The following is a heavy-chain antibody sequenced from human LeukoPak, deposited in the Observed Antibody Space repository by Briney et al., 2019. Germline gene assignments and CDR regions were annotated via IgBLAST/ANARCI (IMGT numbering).Heavy chain of an antibody. CDR2: IYNSGST. V-gene: IGHV4-59*01. D-gene: IGHD3-10*01. J-gene: IGHJ6*03. Sequence: ETLSLTCTVSGGSLCSYYWSCIRQPPGKGLEWSRYIYNSGSTTYNPTLKSRVTISVDTSKAQFSLKLSSVTAAGTAVYYCARVTESYVSGRRHNYYYYYMVVWGKGTPVTISS. CDR3: ARVTESYVSGRRHNYYYYYMVV. CDR1: GGSLCSYY.